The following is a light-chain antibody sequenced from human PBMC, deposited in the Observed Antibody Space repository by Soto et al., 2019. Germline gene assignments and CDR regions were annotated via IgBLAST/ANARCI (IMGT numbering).Light chain of an antibody. CDR1: QSVSSY. J-gene: IGKJ1*01. V-gene: IGKV3-11*01. Sequence: EIVLSQSPATLSLSPGERATLSCRASQSVSSYLAWYQHIPGQAPRLLIYDASKRATGIPARFSGSGSGTTDTLPISSLEHEDFAVYYCQQRSNWPPTWTFGQGTKVEVK. CDR3: QQRSNWPPTWT. CDR2: DAS.